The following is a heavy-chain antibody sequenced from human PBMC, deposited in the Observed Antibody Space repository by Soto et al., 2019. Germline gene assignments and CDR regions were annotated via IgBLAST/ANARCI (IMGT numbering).Heavy chain of an antibody. CDR1: GYTFTSYD. V-gene: IGHV1-8*02. Sequence: ASVKVSCKASGYTFTSYDINWVRQATGQGLEWMGWMNPNSGNTGYAQKFQGRVTMTRNTSISTAYMELSSLRPEDTAMYYCARYGPGATMVRGVIIRYYYGMDVWGQGTTVTVSS. CDR3: ARYGPGATMVRGVIIRYYYGMDV. D-gene: IGHD3-10*01. CDR2: MNPNSGNT. J-gene: IGHJ6*02.